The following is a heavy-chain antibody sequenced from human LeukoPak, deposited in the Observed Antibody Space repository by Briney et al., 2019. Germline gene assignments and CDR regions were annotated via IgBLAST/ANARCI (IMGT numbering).Heavy chain of an antibody. CDR3: AKRGAGQNSFVN. D-gene: IGHD6-19*01. J-gene: IGHJ4*02. V-gene: IGHV3-72*01. Sequence: GGSLRLSCSASGFTFSDHYMDWVRHAPGEGLEWIGRVREKGHSYTTQYAASVKGRITVARDDSQNSLYLQMSSLKTEDTALYYCAKRGAGQNSFVNCGQGIMGTVSS. CDR2: VREKGHSYTT. CDR1: GFTFSDHY.